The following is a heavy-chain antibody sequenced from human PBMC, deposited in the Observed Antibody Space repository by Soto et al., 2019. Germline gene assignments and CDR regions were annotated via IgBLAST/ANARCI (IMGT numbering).Heavy chain of an antibody. D-gene: IGHD1-26*01. CDR3: ARGASAGVDY. CDR1: GYSFTSLD. V-gene: IGHV1-8*01. J-gene: IGHJ4*02. Sequence: QVQLVQSGAEVREPGASVKVSCKASGYSFTSLDINWVRQTAGQGLEWMGWMQPSTGRTGYAQKFQGRVTMTRYTSIKTAYMALTPLTSADTDFYYCARGASAGVDYWGQGTLVTVSS. CDR2: MQPSTGRT.